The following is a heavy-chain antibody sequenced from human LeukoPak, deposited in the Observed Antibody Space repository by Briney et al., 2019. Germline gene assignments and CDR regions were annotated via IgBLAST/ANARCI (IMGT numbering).Heavy chain of an antibody. CDR2: IYYSGST. V-gene: IGHV4-59*01. D-gene: IGHD2-2*01. Sequence: KTSETLSLTCTVSGGSISSYYWSWIRQPPGKGLEWIGYIYYSGSTNYNPSLKSRVTISVDTSKNQFSLKLSSVTAADTAVYYCARGTSAADYYMDVWGKGTTVTVSS. CDR3: ARGTSAADYYMDV. J-gene: IGHJ6*03. CDR1: GGSISSYY.